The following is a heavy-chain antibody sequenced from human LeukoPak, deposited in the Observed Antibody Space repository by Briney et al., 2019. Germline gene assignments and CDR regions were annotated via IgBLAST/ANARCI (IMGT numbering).Heavy chain of an antibody. Sequence: GASVKVSCKTSGYTFTIYNINWVRQATGQGLEWMGWMNPNSGNTGYAQKFQGRVTITRNTSISTAYMELSSLRAEDTAVYYCARDVWFGDKNAFDIWGQGTMVTVSS. CDR1: GYTFTIYN. CDR3: ARDVWFGDKNAFDI. D-gene: IGHD3-10*01. V-gene: IGHV1-8*03. J-gene: IGHJ3*02. CDR2: MNPNSGNT.